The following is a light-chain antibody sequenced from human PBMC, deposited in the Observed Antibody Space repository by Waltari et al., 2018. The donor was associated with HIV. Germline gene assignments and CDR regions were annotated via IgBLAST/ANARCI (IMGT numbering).Light chain of an antibody. CDR2: KDS. CDR3: QSADITGTLGV. V-gene: IGLV3-25*03. CDR1: ALPRQF. Sequence: ELAQPPSVSVAPGQTASLTCSGDALPRQFVYLYQQKPGQAPIVVIYKDSERPSGIPERFSGFISGTTATLTISAVQAEDEADYYCQSADITGTLGVFGGGTRLTV. J-gene: IGLJ2*01.